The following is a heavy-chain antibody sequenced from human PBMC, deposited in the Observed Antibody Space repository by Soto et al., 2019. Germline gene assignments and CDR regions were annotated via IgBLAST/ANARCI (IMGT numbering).Heavy chain of an antibody. CDR2: ISSSSSTI. V-gene: IGHV3-48*02. J-gene: IGHJ5*02. CDR3: ARGTGTSSLAGFYWFDP. Sequence: SCAASGFTFSSYSMNWVRQAPGKGLEWVSYISSSSSTIYYADSVKGRFTISRDNAKNSLYLQMNSLRDEDTAVYYCARGTGTSSLAGFYWFDPWGQGTLVTVSS. CDR1: GFTFSSYS. D-gene: IGHD1-7*01.